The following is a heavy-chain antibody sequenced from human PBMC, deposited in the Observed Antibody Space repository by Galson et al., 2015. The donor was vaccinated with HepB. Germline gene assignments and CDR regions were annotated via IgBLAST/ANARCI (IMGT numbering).Heavy chain of an antibody. CDR1: GFTFSNYG. V-gene: IGHV3-33*01. Sequence: CAASGFTFSNYGMHWVRQAPGKGLEWLAVIWDDGSNQYYAYSVKGRFTISRDNSKSTLYLQMNSLRAEDTAVYYCAREGRVAITYLDYWGQGTLVTVSS. J-gene: IGHJ4*02. CDR2: IWDDGSNQ. CDR3: AREGRVAITYLDY. D-gene: IGHD2-15*01.